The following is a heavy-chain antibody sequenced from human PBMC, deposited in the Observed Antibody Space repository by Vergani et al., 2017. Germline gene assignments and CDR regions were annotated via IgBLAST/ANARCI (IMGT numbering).Heavy chain of an antibody. CDR2: VYPEDGET. D-gene: IGHD4/OR15-4a*01. CDR1: GYTFTDYY. CDR3: ARTYGGTDFDY. Sequence: EVQLVQSGAEVKKPGATVKISCKVSGYTFTDYYMHWVQQAPGKGLEWMGLVYPEDGETKYAEKLQGRVTITADTSKDIAYMELSSLRSEDTAVYYCARTYGGTDFDYWGQGTLVTVSS. J-gene: IGHJ4*02. V-gene: IGHV1-69-2*01.